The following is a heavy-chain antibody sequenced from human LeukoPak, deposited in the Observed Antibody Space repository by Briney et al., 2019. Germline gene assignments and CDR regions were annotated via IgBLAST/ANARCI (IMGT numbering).Heavy chain of an antibody. CDR3: SRDATPQYSTGWVVFDS. CDR1: GLTFSSYE. V-gene: IGHV3-48*03. CDR2: ISGTGRII. J-gene: IGHJ4*02. Sequence: GGSLRLSCAADGLTFSSYEMNWVRQAPGKGLEWLSYISGTGRIINYADSVTGRFTISRDYAKTSLYLQMNSQRAEDTPVYYCSRDATPQYSTGWVVFDSWGEGTLVTVSS. D-gene: IGHD6-19*01.